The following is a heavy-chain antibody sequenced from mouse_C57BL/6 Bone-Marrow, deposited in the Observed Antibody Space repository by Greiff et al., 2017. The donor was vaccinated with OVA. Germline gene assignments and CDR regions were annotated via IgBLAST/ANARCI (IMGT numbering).Heavy chain of an antibody. D-gene: IGHD1-1*01. Sequence: EVQLVESGGDLVKPGGSLKLSCAASGFTFSSYGMSWVRQTPDKRLEWVATISSGGSYTYYPDSVKGRFTISRDNAKNTPYLQMSSLKSEDTAMYYCARHGDYGSFFDYWGQGTTLTVSS. CDR2: ISSGGSYT. CDR3: ARHGDYGSFFDY. V-gene: IGHV5-6*01. J-gene: IGHJ2*01. CDR1: GFTFSSYG.